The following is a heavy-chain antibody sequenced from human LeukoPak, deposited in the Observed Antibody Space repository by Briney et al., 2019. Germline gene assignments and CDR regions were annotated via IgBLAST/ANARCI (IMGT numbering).Heavy chain of an antibody. Sequence: GGSLRLSCTVSGVPVSIYGLHWVRQAPGRGLEWVAFLRSDGRDKYYADSVKGRFTISRDSSKNTVYLQLSSLRTEDTAVYYCARDHEWSWDYWGQGTLVIVSS. CDR1: GVPVSIYG. J-gene: IGHJ4*02. CDR3: ARDHEWSWDY. V-gene: IGHV3-30*02. D-gene: IGHD3-3*01. CDR2: LRSDGRDK.